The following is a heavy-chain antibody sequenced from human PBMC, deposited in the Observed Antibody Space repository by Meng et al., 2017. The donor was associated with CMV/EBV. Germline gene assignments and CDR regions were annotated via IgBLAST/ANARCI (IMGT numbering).Heavy chain of an antibody. V-gene: IGHV3-30-3*01. D-gene: IGHD2-2*01. CDR2: ISYDGSNN. CDR1: GFTFSSYA. J-gene: IGHJ6*02. Sequence: GGSLRLSCAASGFTFSSYAMHWVRQAPGKGLEWVAVISYDGSNNYYAYSVKGRVTIARDNSKNTLYLQMKSLRAEDTAVYYCARYSRDCSSTICQTSYYYYYGMDVWGQGTTVTVSS. CDR3: ARYSRDCSSTICQTSYYYYYGMDV.